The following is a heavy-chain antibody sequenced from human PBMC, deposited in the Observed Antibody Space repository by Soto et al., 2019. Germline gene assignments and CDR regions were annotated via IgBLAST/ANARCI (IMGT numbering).Heavy chain of an antibody. CDR2: ISSTGTT. CDR1: GGSINSYY. J-gene: IGHJ6*02. D-gene: IGHD3-3*01. CDR3: AKDLMYYDFWSGYYSDYYYYGMDV. Sequence: SETLSLTCTVSGGSINSYYWSWIRQSAGKGLEWIGRISSTGTTSYNPSFKSRVTMSVDTSKNHFSLKLTSVTAADTAVYYCAKDLMYYDFWSGYYSDYYYYGMDVWGQGTTVTVSS. V-gene: IGHV4-4*07.